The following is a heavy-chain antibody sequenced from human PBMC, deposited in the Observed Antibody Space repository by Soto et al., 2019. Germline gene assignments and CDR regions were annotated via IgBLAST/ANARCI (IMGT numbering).Heavy chain of an antibody. Sequence: QTGGSLRLSCAASGFTFSTYWMHWVRQAPGKGLVWVSRLNSDGSSRYYGDSMKGRVTVSRDNAKNTMYLQMNSLRDEDTAVYYCARGLKNKYGMDVWGQGTTVTVSS. D-gene: IGHD3-16*01. V-gene: IGHV3-74*01. CDR2: LNSDGSSR. J-gene: IGHJ6*02. CDR1: GFTFSTYW. CDR3: ARGLKNKYGMDV.